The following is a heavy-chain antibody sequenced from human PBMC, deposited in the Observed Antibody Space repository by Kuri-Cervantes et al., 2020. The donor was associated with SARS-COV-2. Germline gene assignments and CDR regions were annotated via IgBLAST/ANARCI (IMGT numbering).Heavy chain of an antibody. V-gene: IGHV1-18*01. D-gene: IGHD1-26*01. CDR3: ARVGATYFYGMNV. Sequence: ASVKVSCKASGYTFNTYGISWVRQAPGQGLEWMGWSSTYNGYTNYEQKFQGRVTMTTDTSTSTAYMELRSLRSDVTAVYYCARVGATYFYGMNVWGQGTTVTVSS. CDR1: GYTFNTYG. CDR2: SSTYNGYT. J-gene: IGHJ6*02.